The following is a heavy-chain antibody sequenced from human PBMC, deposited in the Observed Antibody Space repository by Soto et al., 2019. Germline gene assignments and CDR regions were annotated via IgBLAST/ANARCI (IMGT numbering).Heavy chain of an antibody. V-gene: IGHV3-30*18. D-gene: IGHD4-17*01. CDR1: EFTFSSYG. J-gene: IGHJ4*02. CDR3: AKGATVTTCRGSFDY. CDR2: ISYDGSNK. Sequence: QVQLVESGGGVVQPGRSLRLSCAASEFTFSSYGMHWVSQAPGKGMEWVAVISYDGSNKYYADSVKGRFTISRDNSKNTLHLQMNSLIAQDTAVYYCAKGATVTTCRGSFDYWGQGTLVIVSS.